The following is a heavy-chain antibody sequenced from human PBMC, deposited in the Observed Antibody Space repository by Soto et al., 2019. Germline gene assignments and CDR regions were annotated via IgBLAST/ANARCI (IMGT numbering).Heavy chain of an antibody. Sequence: QVQLVQSGAEVKKPGSSVKSSGRAFGGTSGGYTLNWVHQPPGQGLEWMGRIIPMFGLANYAQKFQGRVTITADKSTSTAYMELNSLRSDDTAVYYCASIELATTNYGLDVWGQGTTVTVSS. D-gene: IGHD1-1*01. V-gene: IGHV1-69*02. CDR3: ASIELATTNYGLDV. J-gene: IGHJ6*02. CDR1: GGTSGGYT. CDR2: IIPMFGLA.